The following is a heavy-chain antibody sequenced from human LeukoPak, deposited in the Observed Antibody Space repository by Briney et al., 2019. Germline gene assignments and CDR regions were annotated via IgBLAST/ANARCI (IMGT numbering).Heavy chain of an antibody. CDR3: ARGEITSGWYWFDP. J-gene: IGHJ5*02. Sequence: SETLSLTCAVYGGSFSGYYWSWIRQPPGKGLEWIGEINHNGSTNYNPSLKSRVTISVDTSKNQFSLKLSSVTAADTAVYYCARGEITSGWYWFDPWGQGTLVTVSS. V-gene: IGHV4-34*01. D-gene: IGHD6-19*01. CDR2: INHNGST. CDR1: GGSFSGYY.